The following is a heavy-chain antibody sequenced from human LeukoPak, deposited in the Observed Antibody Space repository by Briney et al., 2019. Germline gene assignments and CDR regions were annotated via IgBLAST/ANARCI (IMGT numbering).Heavy chain of an antibody. D-gene: IGHD1-26*01. V-gene: IGHV3-74*01. Sequence: GGSLRLSCAASGFTFSSYWMHWVRQAPGKGLVWVSRINSDGSSTNYADSVEGRFTISRDNAKNTLYLQMNSLRVEDTAVYYCTRVGLTSGSYFSFDYWGQGTLVTVSS. CDR2: INSDGSST. J-gene: IGHJ4*02. CDR1: GFTFSSYW. CDR3: TRVGLTSGSYFSFDY.